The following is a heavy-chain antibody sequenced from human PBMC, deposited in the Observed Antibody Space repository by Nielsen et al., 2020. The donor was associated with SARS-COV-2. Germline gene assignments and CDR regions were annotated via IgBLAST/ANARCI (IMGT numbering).Heavy chain of an antibody. V-gene: IGHV1-69*13. CDR3: AREDNSGSYYEAFDI. J-gene: IGHJ3*02. Sequence: SVKVSCKASGGTFSSYAISWVRQAPGQGLEWMGGIIPIFGTTNYAQKFQGRVTITADESTSTAYMELSSLRSEDTAVYYCAREDNSGSYYEAFDIWGQGTMVTVSS. D-gene: IGHD1-26*01. CDR2: IIPIFGTT. CDR1: GGTFSSYA.